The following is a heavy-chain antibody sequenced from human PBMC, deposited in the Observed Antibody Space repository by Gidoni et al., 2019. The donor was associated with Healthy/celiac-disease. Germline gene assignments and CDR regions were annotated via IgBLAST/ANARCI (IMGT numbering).Heavy chain of an antibody. CDR1: AFTFSSYA. Sequence: VQLVESWCGVVHPGMSLSLSCAASAFTFSSYAMHWVRQAPGKGLEWVAVISYDGSNKYYADSVKGRFTISRDNSKNTLYLQMNSLRAEDTAVYYCAKASGSGLVYYFDYWGQGTLVTVSS. CDR2: ISYDGSNK. J-gene: IGHJ4*02. CDR3: AKASGSGLVYYFDY. V-gene: IGHV3-30*04. D-gene: IGHD1-26*01.